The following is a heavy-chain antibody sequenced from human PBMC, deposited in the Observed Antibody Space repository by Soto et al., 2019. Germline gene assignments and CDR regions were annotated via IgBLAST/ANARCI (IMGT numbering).Heavy chain of an antibody. D-gene: IGHD6-19*01. J-gene: IGHJ6*02. CDR2: IYPGDSDT. CDR3: ARVIAVAGRPYYYYGMDV. V-gene: IGHV5-51*01. Sequence: PGESLKISCRGSGYSFTSYWIGWVRQMPGKGLEWMGIIYPGDSDTRYSPSFQGQVTISADKSISTAYLQWSSLKASDTAMYYCARVIAVAGRPYYYYGMDVWGQGTTVTVSS. CDR1: GYSFTSYW.